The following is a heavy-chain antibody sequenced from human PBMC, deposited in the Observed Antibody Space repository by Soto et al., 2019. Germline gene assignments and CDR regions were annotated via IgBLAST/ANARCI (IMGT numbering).Heavy chain of an antibody. D-gene: IGHD6-19*01. CDR3: ARDAAVAGTDFDY. CDR1: GFTFGGYS. Sequence: GGSVRLSCADSGFTFGGYSMTWVRLAPGEGLEWVSSISSSSSYIYYAESAKGRFTISRDNAQYSLYQQMNSLRAADTPVYYCARDAAVAGTDFDYWGQGALVTVSS. CDR2: ISSSSSYI. V-gene: IGHV3-21*01. J-gene: IGHJ4*02.